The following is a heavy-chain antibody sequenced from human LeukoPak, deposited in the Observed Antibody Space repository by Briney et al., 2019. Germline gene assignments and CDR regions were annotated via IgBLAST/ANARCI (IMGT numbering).Heavy chain of an antibody. V-gene: IGHV4-30-2*01. J-gene: IGHJ3*02. CDR2: IYHSGST. Sequence: SETLSLTCTVSGGSISSGGYYWSWIRQPPGKGLEWIGYIYHSGSTYYNPSLESRVTISVDRSKNQFSLKLSSATAADTAVYYCARGTEVPAADDAFDIWGQGTMVTVSS. D-gene: IGHD2-2*01. CDR3: ARGTEVPAADDAFDI. CDR1: GGSISSGGYY.